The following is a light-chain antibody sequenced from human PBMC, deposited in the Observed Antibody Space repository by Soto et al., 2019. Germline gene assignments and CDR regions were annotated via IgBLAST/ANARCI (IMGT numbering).Light chain of an antibody. J-gene: IGKJ1*01. CDR2: GAS. CDR3: QQYGRSKRWM. V-gene: IGKV3-20*01. Sequence: EVVLTQFPGTLSLSPGERATLSCRASQTITGTYLAWYQQKPGQAPRLLIRGASTRATGIPDRFSGGGTGTDFNLNISRVEPEDFAMYYCQQYGRSKRWMFGQGTKVEVK. CDR1: QTITGTY.